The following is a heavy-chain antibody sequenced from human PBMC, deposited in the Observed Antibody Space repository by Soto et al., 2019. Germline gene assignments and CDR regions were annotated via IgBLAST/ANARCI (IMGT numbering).Heavy chain of an antibody. CDR2: IIPIFGTA. D-gene: IGHD3-22*01. J-gene: IGHJ4*02. CDR1: GYTFTSYG. V-gene: IGHV1-69*06. CDR3: ARAGYYYDSSGYYYPPFDY. Sequence: ASVKVSCKASGYTFTSYGISWVRQAPGQGLEWMGGIIPIFGTANYAQKFQGRVTITADKSTSTAYMELSSLRSEDTAVYYCARAGYYYDSSGYYYPPFDYWGQGTLVTVSS.